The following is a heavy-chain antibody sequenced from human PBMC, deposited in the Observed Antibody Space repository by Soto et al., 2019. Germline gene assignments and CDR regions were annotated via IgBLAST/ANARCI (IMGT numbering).Heavy chain of an antibody. CDR2: ISAYNGNT. V-gene: IGHV1-18*01. Sequence: GASVKVSCKASGYTFTSYGISWVRQAPGQGLEWMGWISAYNGNTNYAQKLQGRVTMTTDTSTSTAYMELRSLRSDDTAVYYCARDYYDSSGYYYGAFDIWGQGTMVTV. CDR3: ARDYYDSSGYYYGAFDI. D-gene: IGHD3-22*01. J-gene: IGHJ3*02. CDR1: GYTFTSYG.